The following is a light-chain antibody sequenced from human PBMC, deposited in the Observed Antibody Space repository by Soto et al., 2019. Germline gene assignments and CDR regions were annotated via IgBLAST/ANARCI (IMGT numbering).Light chain of an antibody. CDR1: QSVGTN. J-gene: IGKJ1*01. CDR2: GAS. CDR3: QQYNNWPET. V-gene: IGKV3-15*01. Sequence: EIEMTQSPATLSLSPGERATLSCRASQSVGTNLAWYQQKPGQAPRLLIFGASTRATGVPARISGSGSGTDFTLTISSLQSEDFAMYSCQQYNNWPETFGQGTEVEIK.